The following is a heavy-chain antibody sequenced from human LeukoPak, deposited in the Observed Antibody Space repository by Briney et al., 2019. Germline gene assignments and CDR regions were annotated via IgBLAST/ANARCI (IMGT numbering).Heavy chain of an antibody. V-gene: IGHV5-51*01. CDR3: ARPIHSSSWFDFDY. CDR2: IYPGDSDT. J-gene: IGHJ4*02. CDR1: GYSSTSYW. Sequence: GESLQISCKGSGYSSTSYWIGWVRQMPGKGLEWMGIIYPGDSDTRYSPSFQGQVTISADKSISTAYLQWSSLKASDTAMYYCARPIHSSSWFDFDYWGQGTLVTVSS. D-gene: IGHD6-13*01.